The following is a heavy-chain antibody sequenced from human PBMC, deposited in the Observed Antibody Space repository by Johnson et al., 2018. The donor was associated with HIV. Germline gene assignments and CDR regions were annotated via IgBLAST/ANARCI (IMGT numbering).Heavy chain of an antibody. Sequence: QVQLVESGGGVVQPGGSLRLSCAASGFTFSSYGMHWVRQAPGKGLEWISVIYSGGSTYYADSVKGRFTISRDNAKNSLYLQMNSLRAEDTAVYYCAREKIKGYAFDIWGQGTMVTVSS. CDR3: AREKIKGYAFDI. CDR2: IYSGGST. J-gene: IGHJ3*02. D-gene: IGHD3-16*01. V-gene: IGHV3-NL1*01. CDR1: GFTFSSYG.